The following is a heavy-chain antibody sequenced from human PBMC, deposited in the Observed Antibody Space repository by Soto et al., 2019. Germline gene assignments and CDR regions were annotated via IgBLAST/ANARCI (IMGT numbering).Heavy chain of an antibody. J-gene: IGHJ4*02. CDR3: ARKGRFVVVVAATPFDY. D-gene: IGHD2-15*01. CDR1: GFTFSSYA. CDR2: ISGSGGST. Sequence: EVQLLESGGGLVQPGGSLRLSCAASGFTFSSYAMSWVRQAPGKGLEWVSAISGSGGSTYYADSVKGRFTISRDNSKNTLYLQMNSLRAEDTAVYYCARKGRFVVVVAATPFDYWGQGTLVTVSS. V-gene: IGHV3-23*01.